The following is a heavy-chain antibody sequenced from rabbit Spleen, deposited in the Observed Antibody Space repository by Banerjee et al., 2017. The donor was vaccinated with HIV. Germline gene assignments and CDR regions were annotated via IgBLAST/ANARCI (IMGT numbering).Heavy chain of an antibody. V-gene: IGHV1S45*01. J-gene: IGHJ6*01. CDR1: GFSFSGRYV. CDR2: IDSGSSGFT. D-gene: IGHD1-1*01. Sequence: QEQLVESGGGLVQPEGSLTLTCTASGFSFSGRYVMSWVRQAPGKGLEWIACIDSGSSGFTYFATWAKGRFTISKTSSTTVTLQMTRLTAADTATYFCARDTSSSFSSYGMDLWGQGTLVTVS. CDR3: ARDTSSSFSSYGMDL.